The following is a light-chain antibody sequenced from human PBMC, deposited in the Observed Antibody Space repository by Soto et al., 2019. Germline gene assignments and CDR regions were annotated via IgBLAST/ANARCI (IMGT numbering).Light chain of an antibody. CDR3: QQYDSASPT. Sequence: DIQMTQSPSTLSSSVGDRVTITCRASQSIGVWLAWYQQKPGRAPKLLIYDASNLQRGVPSRFSGSGSGTEFTLTISGLQPDDFATYYCQQYDSASPTFGQGTKLEIK. V-gene: IGKV1-5*01. CDR1: QSIGVW. CDR2: DAS. J-gene: IGKJ2*01.